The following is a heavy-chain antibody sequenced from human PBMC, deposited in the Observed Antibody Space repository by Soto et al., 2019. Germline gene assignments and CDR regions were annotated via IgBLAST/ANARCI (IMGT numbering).Heavy chain of an antibody. J-gene: IGHJ6*02. CDR3: ARGWSIAARSYYYYYGMDV. CDR1: GYTFTSYD. V-gene: IGHV1-8*01. CDR2: MNPNSGNT. Sequence: QVQLVQSGAEVKKPGASVKVSCKASGYTFTSYDINWVRQATGQGLEWMGWMNPNSGNTGYAQKFQGRVTMTRNTSISTAYMELSSLRSEDTAVYYCARGWSIAARSYYYYYGMDVWGHGTTVTVSS. D-gene: IGHD6-6*01.